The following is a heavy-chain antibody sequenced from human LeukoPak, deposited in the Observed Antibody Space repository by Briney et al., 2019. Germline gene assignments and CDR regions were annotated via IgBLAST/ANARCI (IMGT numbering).Heavy chain of an antibody. CDR3: PRVGGEDSSGYYPFDY. V-gene: IGHV3-53*01. CDR2: IHSDGTT. CDR1: GFPVSSNY. D-gene: IGHD3-22*01. J-gene: IGHJ4*02. Sequence: GGSLRLSCAASGFPVSSNYMTWVRQAPQKGLEWVSTIHSDGTTYYVDSVKGRFLISRDISQNTVYLEMNSLRAEDAAVYYCPRVGGEDSSGYYPFDYWGQGTLVTVSS.